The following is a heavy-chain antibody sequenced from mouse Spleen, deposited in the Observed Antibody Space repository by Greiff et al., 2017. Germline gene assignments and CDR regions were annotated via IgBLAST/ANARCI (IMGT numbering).Heavy chain of an antibody. J-gene: IGHJ2*01. Sequence: EVMLVESGGGLVKPGGSLKLSCAASGFTFSSYAMSWVRQTPEKRLEWVATISSGGGNTYYPDSVKGRFTISRDNAKNTLYLQMSSLKSEDTAMYYCARGGHYYGTLDYWGQGTTLTVSS. CDR2: ISSGGGNT. CDR3: ARGGHYYGTLDY. V-gene: IGHV5-9*01. D-gene: IGHD1-1*01. CDR1: GFTFSSYA.